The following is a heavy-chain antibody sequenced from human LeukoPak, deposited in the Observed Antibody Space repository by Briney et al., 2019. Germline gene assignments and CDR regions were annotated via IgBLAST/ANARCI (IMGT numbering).Heavy chain of an antibody. D-gene: IGHD3-16*01. CDR2: ISWDGGST. V-gene: IGHV3-43*01. Sequence: GGSLRLSCAASGFTFDDYPMHWVRQGPGKGLEWVSVISWDGGSTSYADSVKGRFTISRDNSKNSLYLQMNSLRSEDSALYYCAKDRGGVDYWGQGTLVTVSS. CDR1: GFTFDDYP. J-gene: IGHJ4*02. CDR3: AKDRGGVDY.